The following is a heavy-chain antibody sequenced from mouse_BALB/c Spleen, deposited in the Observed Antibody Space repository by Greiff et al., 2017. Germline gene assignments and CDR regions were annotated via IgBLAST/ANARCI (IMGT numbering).Heavy chain of an antibody. V-gene: IGHV14-3*02. CDR1: GFNIKDTY. Sequence: EVQLQQSGAELVKPGASVKLSCTASGFNIKDTYMHWVKQRPEQGLEWIGRIDPANGNTKYDPKFQGKATITADTSSNTAYLQLSSLTSEDTAVYYCARSRYDENYAMDYWGQGTSVTVSS. CDR3: ARSRYDENYAMDY. J-gene: IGHJ4*01. CDR2: IDPANGNT. D-gene: IGHD2-14*01.